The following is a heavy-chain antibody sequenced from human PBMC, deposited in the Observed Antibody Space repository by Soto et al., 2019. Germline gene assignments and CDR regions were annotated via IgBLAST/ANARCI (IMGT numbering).Heavy chain of an antibody. D-gene: IGHD3-10*01. J-gene: IGHJ4*02. V-gene: IGHV3-23*01. Sequence: PGGSLRLSCAVSGFTFSSDAMSWVRQAPGKGLEWVSAISSSGDSTWYAGSVKGRFTISRDNSKNTLYLQMNSLRAEDSAVYFCAKKGTLSGKGYFDSWGQGTLVTVSS. CDR2: ISSSGDST. CDR3: AKKGTLSGKGYFDS. CDR1: GFTFSSDA.